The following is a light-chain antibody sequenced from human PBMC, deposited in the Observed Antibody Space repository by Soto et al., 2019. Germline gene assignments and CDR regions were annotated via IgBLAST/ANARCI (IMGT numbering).Light chain of an antibody. CDR2: VSS. CDR1: QSVGSN. CDR3: QQYYNWWT. V-gene: IGKV3-15*01. J-gene: IGKJ1*01. Sequence: IVMTQSPATLSVSPLYRATLSSMSSQSVGSNLAWYQQKPGQAPRLLIYVSSTRVTCIPARFSGSGSGTEFTLTISSLQSEDFAVYHCQQYYNWWTFGQGTKVDNK.